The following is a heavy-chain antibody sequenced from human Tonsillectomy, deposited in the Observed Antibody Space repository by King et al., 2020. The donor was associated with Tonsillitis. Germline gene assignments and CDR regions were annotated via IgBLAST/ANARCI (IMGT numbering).Heavy chain of an antibody. D-gene: IGHD3-22*01. CDR2: IYSGGST. CDR1: GFTVSSNY. V-gene: IGHV3-66*01. J-gene: IGHJ4*02. CDR3: ARVKQSQSGYYFDY. Sequence: ESQLVQSGGGLVQPGGSLRLSCAASGFTVSSNYMSWVRQAPGKGLEWVSVIYSGGSTYYADSVKGRFTISRDNSQNTLYLQMNSLRAEDTAVYYCARVKQSQSGYYFDYWGQGTLVTVSS.